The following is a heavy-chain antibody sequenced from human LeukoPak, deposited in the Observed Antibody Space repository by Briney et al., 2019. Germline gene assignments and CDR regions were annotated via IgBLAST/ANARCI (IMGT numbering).Heavy chain of an antibody. J-gene: IGHJ4*02. CDR3: ARLRAHAYNYGFDY. CDR1: GGSFSGYY. Sequence: SETLSLTCAVYGGSFSGYYWSWIRQPPGKGLEWIGEINHSGSTTYNPSLKSRFTISVDTSKNQFSLKLSSVTAADTAVYFCARLRAHAYNYGFDYWGQGALITVSS. D-gene: IGHD5-24*01. V-gene: IGHV4-34*01. CDR2: INHSGST.